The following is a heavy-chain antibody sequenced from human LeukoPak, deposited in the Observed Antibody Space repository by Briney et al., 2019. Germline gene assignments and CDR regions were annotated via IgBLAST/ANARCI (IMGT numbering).Heavy chain of an antibody. V-gene: IGHV4-39*07. CDR2: IYYSGST. J-gene: IGHJ4*02. CDR3: ARDSGYSSGPKPGRLDY. Sequence: SETLSLTCTVSGGSISSSSYYWGWIRQPPGKGLEWIGSIYYSGSTYYNPSLKSRVTISVDTSKNQFSLKLSSVTAADTAVYYCARDSGYSSGPKPGRLDYWGQGTLVTVSS. CDR1: GGSISSSSYY. D-gene: IGHD6-19*01.